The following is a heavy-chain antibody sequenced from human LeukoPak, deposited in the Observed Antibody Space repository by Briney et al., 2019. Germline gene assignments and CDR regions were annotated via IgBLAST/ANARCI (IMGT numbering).Heavy chain of an antibody. V-gene: IGHV4-30-4*08. J-gene: IGHJ4*02. Sequence: SQTLSLTCTVSGGSISSGDYYWSWIRQPPGKGLEWIGYIYYSGSTYYNPSLKSRVTISVDTSKNQFSLKLSSGTAADTAVYYCARQNYYGSGLGGYFDYWGQGTLVTVSS. CDR1: GGSISSGDYY. CDR2: IYYSGST. D-gene: IGHD3-10*01. CDR3: ARQNYYGSGLGGYFDY.